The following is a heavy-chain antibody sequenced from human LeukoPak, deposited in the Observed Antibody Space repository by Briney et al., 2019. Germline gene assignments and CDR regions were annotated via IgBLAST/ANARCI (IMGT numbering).Heavy chain of an antibody. CDR3: AHRQIQGIMFGGGGFDP. CDR2: IYWDDDK. Sequence: SGPTLVNPTQPLTLTCTFSGFSLSTSGVSVGWIRQPPGKALEWLALIYWDDDKRYSPSLKSRLTITKDTSKNQVVLIMTSVDPVDTATYYCAHRQIQGIMFGGGGFDPWGQGTLVTVSS. V-gene: IGHV2-5*02. D-gene: IGHD3-16*01. J-gene: IGHJ5*02. CDR1: GFSLSTSGVS.